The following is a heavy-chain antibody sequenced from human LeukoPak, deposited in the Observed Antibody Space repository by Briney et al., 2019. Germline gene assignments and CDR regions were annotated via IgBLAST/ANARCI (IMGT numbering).Heavy chain of an antibody. D-gene: IGHD1/OR15-1a*01. Sequence: GGSLRLSCAASGFDFSSNWMHWVRHAPGQGLVWVSRIKGDGISTNYADSVKGRFTISRDIAKNTLYLQMNSLRAEDTGVYYCANNPEKDFDYWGQGTLVTVSS. CDR2: IKGDGIST. CDR1: GFDFSSNW. V-gene: IGHV3-74*01. CDR3: ANNPEKDFDY. J-gene: IGHJ4*02.